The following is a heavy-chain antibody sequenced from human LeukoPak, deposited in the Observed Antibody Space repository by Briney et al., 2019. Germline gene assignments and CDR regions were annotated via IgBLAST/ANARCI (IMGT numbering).Heavy chain of an antibody. V-gene: IGHV1-18*01. CDR2: ISAYNGNT. J-gene: IGHJ4*02. CDR3: AREAYYDYVWGSYCDY. Sequence: ASVKVSCKASGYTFTSYGISWVRQAPGQGLEWMGWISAYNGNTNYAQKLQGRVTMTTDTSTSTAYMELRSLRSDDTAVYYCAREAYYDYVWGSYCDYWGQGTLVTVSS. D-gene: IGHD3-16*01. CDR1: GYTFTSYG.